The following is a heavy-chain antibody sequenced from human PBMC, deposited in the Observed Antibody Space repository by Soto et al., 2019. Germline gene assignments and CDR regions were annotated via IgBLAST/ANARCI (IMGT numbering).Heavy chain of an antibody. Sequence: QVQLVQSGAEVKKPGSSVKVSCKASGGTFSSYAISWVRQAPGQGLEWMGGIIPIFGTANYPQKFQGRVTITADEXXSTAYRGLSGLRSEDTAVYYCAITSSWELLGYFEYWGQGTLVTVSS. D-gene: IGHD1-26*01. CDR1: GGTFSSYA. CDR3: AITSSWELLGYFEY. J-gene: IGHJ4*02. CDR2: IIPIFGTA. V-gene: IGHV1-69*12.